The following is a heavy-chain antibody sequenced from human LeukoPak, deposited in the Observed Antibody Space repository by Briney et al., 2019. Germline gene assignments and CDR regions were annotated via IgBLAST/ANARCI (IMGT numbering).Heavy chain of an antibody. V-gene: IGHV1-2*02. CDR3: ARARWQLVPYFDS. Sequence: ASVKVSCKASGYTFTDYYMHWVRQAPGQGLEWMGWINPNSGGTNFAQKFQGRVAMTRDTSISTAYMELGSLRSDDTAVYYCARARWQLVPYFDSWGQGTLVTVSS. CDR1: GYTFTDYY. D-gene: IGHD6-6*01. J-gene: IGHJ4*02. CDR2: INPNSGGT.